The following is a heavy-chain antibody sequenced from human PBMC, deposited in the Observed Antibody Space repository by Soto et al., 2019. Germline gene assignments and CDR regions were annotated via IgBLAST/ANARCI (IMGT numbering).Heavy chain of an antibody. V-gene: IGHV1-18*04. CDR3: ATDCSSTSCYYRYYYGMDV. Sequence: QVQLVQSGAEVKKPGASVKVSCKASGYTFTSYGISWVRQAPGQGLEWMGWISAYNGNTNYAQKLQGRVTMTTDTSTSTAYMELRSLRSDDTAVYYCATDCSSTSCYYRYYYGMDVWGQGTTVTVSS. J-gene: IGHJ6*02. CDR2: ISAYNGNT. D-gene: IGHD2-2*01. CDR1: GYTFTSYG.